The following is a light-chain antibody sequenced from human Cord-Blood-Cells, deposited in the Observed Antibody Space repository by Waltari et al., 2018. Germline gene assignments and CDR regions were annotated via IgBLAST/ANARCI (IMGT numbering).Light chain of an antibody. J-gene: IGKJ1*01. CDR1: QSISSY. V-gene: IGKV1-39*01. CDR3: QQSYSTPRT. CDR2: AAS. Sequence: DIQMTQSPSSLSASVGDRVTITCRASQSISSYLNWYQQKPGKAPKLLIYAASSLQSGVPSRFSGSGSGTEFTLTISSLQPEDFATYYCQQSYSTPRTFGQGPKVEI.